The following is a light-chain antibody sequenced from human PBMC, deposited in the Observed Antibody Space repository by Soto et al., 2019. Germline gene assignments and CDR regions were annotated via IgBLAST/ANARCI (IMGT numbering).Light chain of an antibody. CDR3: QTWGTGIYVV. CDR2: LNSDGSH. V-gene: IGLV4-69*01. CDR1: SGHSSYA. J-gene: IGLJ2*01. Sequence: QYVLTQSPSASASLGASVKLTCTLSSGHSSYAIACHQQQPEKGPRYLMKLNSDGSHSKGDGIPDRFSGSSSGAERYLTISSLQSEDEADYYCQTWGTGIYVVFGGGTKLTVL.